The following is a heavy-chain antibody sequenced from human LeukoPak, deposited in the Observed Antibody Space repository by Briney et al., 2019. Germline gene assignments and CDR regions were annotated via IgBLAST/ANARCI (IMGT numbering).Heavy chain of an antibody. Sequence: SSETLSLTCTVSSGSISSYYWSWIRQPPGKGLEWIGYINYIGSTKYSPSLKSRVTISADTSKNQFSLKLSSVTAADTAMYYCARGPDADFSGDSCYIIWGQGTMVTVSS. D-gene: IGHD2-15*01. CDR3: ARGPDADFSGDSCYII. CDR1: SGSISSYY. J-gene: IGHJ3*02. V-gene: IGHV4-59*01. CDR2: INYIGST.